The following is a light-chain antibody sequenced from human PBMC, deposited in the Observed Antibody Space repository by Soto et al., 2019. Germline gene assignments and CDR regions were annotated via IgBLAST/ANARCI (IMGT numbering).Light chain of an antibody. CDR3: QAPGRSLFS. J-gene: IGKJ3*01. CDR1: ERVSSTA. V-gene: IGKV3-20*01. Sequence: PEEKAALSCRTSERVSSTALAWYQQSPGQAPMLLIYGASSRAPCIPDRFNGRGPWTEFPLGLRTPEAEGFALPFCQAPGRSLFSFGPGTKVDIK. CDR2: GAS.